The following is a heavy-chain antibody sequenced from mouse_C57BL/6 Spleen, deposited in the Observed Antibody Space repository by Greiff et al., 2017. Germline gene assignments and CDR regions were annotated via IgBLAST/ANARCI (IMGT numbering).Heavy chain of an antibody. CDR1: GYTFTSYT. CDR2: INPSSGYT. CDR3: ARSGITTVVEDY. Sequence: QVQLKESGAELARPGASVKMSCKASGYTFTSYTMHWVKQRPGQGLEWIGYINPSSGYTKYNQKFKDKATLTADKSSSTAYMQLSSLTSEDSAVYYCARSGITTVVEDYWGQGTTLTVSS. J-gene: IGHJ2*01. V-gene: IGHV1-4*01. D-gene: IGHD1-1*01.